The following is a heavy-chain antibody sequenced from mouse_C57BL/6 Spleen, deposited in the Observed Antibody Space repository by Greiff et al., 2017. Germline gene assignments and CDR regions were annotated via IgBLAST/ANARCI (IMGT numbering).Heavy chain of an antibody. CDR2: IWSDGST. CDR3: ARHSEDAMDY. J-gene: IGHJ4*01. CDR1: GFSLTSYG. Sequence: VQRVESGPGLAAPSQSLSITCTVSGFSLTSYGVHWVSQPPGKGLEWLVVIWSDGSTTYNSALKYRQSISKDNSKSQVFLKMNSLQTYYTAMYYCARHSEDAMDYWGQGTSVTVSS. V-gene: IGHV2-6-1*01.